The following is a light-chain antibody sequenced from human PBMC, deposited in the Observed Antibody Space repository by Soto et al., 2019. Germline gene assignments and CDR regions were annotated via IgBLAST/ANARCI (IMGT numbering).Light chain of an antibody. CDR1: QTFSTSY. CDR3: QQYGSSPLT. V-gene: IGKV3-20*01. CDR2: GAS. Sequence: EFVLTQSPGTLSLSPGERATLSCRASQTFSTSYLAWYQQKPGQAPRLLIYGASRRATGIPDRFSGSGSGTDFTLTISSLEPEDFAVYNCQQYGSSPLTFGGGTKVDIK. J-gene: IGKJ4*01.